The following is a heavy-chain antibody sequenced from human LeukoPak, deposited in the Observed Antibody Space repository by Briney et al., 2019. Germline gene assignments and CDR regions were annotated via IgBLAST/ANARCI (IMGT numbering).Heavy chain of an antibody. D-gene: IGHD3-10*01. Sequence: SETLSLTCTVSGGSISSYYRGWIRPPPGEGLEWIGYIYYSGSTNYNPSLKSRVTISVDTSKNQFSLKLSSVTAADTAFYYCARDGGYYYDPWGQGTLVTVSS. CDR3: ARDGGYYYDP. J-gene: IGHJ5*02. CDR2: IYYSGST. CDR1: GGSISSYY. V-gene: IGHV4-59*01.